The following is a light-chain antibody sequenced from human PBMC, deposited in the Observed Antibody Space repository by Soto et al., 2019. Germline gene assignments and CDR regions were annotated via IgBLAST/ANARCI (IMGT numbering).Light chain of an antibody. CDR2: DVT. Sequence: QSALTQPRSVSGSPGQSVTISCTGTSSDVGGYNFVSWYQQHPGKAPKLMIYDVTKRPSGVPDRFSGSKSGNTASLTISGLQAEDEADYYCQTSHSGLIGLIFGTGTKLTVL. CDR3: QTSHSGLIGLI. J-gene: IGLJ1*01. V-gene: IGLV2-11*01. CDR1: SSDVGGYNF.